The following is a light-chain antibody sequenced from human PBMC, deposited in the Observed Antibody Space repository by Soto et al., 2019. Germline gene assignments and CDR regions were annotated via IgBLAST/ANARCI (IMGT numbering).Light chain of an antibody. J-gene: IGKJ1*01. CDR1: QSVSSNF. Sequence: EIVLTQSPGTLSLSPGERATLSCRASQSVSSNFLAWYQQKPGQAPRLLIYGASNRATGIPDRFSGSGSGTDFTLTSSRLEPDDFAVYYWQQYGSSPRTFGQGTKVEIK. V-gene: IGKV3-20*01. CDR3: QQYGSSPRT. CDR2: GAS.